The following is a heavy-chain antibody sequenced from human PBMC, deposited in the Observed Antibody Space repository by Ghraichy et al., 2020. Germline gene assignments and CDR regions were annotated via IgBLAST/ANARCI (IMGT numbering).Heavy chain of an antibody. CDR1: GFTFSNYE. J-gene: IGHJ4*02. Sequence: GGSLRLSCAASGFTFSNYEMNWVRQAPGKGLEWVSYISSSGSIIHYSDSVKGRFTISRDNTKNSLYLQMSSLRAEDTAVYYCARWVSAGTEYYFDYWGQGSLVTVSS. CDR3: ARWVSAGTEYYFDY. CDR2: ISSSGSII. D-gene: IGHD6-19*01. V-gene: IGHV3-48*03.